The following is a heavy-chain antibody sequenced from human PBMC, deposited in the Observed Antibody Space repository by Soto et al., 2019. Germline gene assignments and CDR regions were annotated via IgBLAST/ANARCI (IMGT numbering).Heavy chain of an antibody. CDR3: AREAPDTVGFDY. CDR1: GFTFSSYG. CDR2: IWYDGSNK. J-gene: IGHJ4*02. Sequence: GGSLRLSCAASGFTFSSYGMHWVRQAPGKGLEWVAVIWYDGSNKYYADSVKGRFTISRDNSKNTLYLQMNSLRAEDTAVYYCAREAPDTVGFDYWGQGTLVTVSS. D-gene: IGHD4-17*01. V-gene: IGHV3-33*01.